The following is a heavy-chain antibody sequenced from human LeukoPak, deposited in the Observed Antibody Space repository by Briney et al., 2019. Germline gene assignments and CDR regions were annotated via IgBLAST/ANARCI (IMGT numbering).Heavy chain of an antibody. Sequence: GGSLRLSCAASGFTFSSYAMHWVRQAPGKGLEWVAVISYDGSNKYYADSMKGRFTISRDNSKNTLYLQMNSLRAEDTAVYYCAREGGYDILTGYDAFDIWGQGTMVTVSS. CDR1: GFTFSSYA. V-gene: IGHV3-30*04. D-gene: IGHD3-9*01. CDR2: ISYDGSNK. CDR3: AREGGYDILTGYDAFDI. J-gene: IGHJ3*02.